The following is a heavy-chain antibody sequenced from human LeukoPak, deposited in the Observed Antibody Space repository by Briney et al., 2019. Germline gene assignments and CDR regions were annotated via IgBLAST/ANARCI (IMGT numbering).Heavy chain of an antibody. D-gene: IGHD1-26*01. Sequence: HPGGSLRLSCAASGFTFSSYWMHWVRHAPGKGLVWVSRINSDGSSTSYADSVKGRFTISRDNAKNTLYLQMNSLRAEDTAVYYCARVSGSYGYWFDPWGQGTLVTVSS. CDR3: ARVSGSYGYWFDP. V-gene: IGHV3-74*01. CDR1: GFTFSSYW. CDR2: INSDGSST. J-gene: IGHJ5*02.